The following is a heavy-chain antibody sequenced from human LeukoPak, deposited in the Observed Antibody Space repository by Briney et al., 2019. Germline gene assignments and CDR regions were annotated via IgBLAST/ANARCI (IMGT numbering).Heavy chain of an antibody. CDR1: GGSISSSSYY. D-gene: IGHD2-2*02. J-gene: IGHJ4*02. Sequence: SETLSLTCTVSGGSISSSSYYWGWIRQPPGKGLEWIGGIYYSGSTYYNPSLKSRVTISVDTSKNQFSLKLSSVTAADTAVYYCARDTVYCSSTSCYTAFDYWGQGTLVTVSS. CDR3: ARDTVYCSSTSCYTAFDY. CDR2: IYYSGST. V-gene: IGHV4-39*07.